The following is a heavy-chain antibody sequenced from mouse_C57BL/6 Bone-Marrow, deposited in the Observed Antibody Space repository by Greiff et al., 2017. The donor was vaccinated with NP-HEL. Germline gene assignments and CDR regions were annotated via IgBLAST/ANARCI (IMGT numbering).Heavy chain of an antibody. CDR3: ARRDYYGSSYRYFDV. V-gene: IGHV1-42*01. J-gene: IGHJ1*03. Sequence: LQQSGPELVKPGASVKISCKASGYSFTGYYMNWVKQSPEKSLEWIGEINPSTGGTTYNQKFKAKATLTVDKSSSTAYMQLKSLTSEDSAVYYCARRDYYGSSYRYFDVWGTGTTVTVSS. CDR2: INPSTGGT. CDR1: GYSFTGYY. D-gene: IGHD1-1*01.